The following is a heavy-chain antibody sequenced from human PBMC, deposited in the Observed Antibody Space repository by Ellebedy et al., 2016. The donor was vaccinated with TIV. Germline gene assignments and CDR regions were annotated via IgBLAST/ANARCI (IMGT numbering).Heavy chain of an antibody. Sequence: SETLSLTCTVSGGSISSYYWSWIRQPPGKGLEWIGHIYYSGSTNYNPSRKSRVTISVDTSKNQFSLKLSSVTAADTAVYYCARDRVVGTFSYYYYYGMDVWGQGTTVTVSS. V-gene: IGHV4-59*01. J-gene: IGHJ6*02. CDR1: GGSISSYY. CDR2: IYYSGST. CDR3: ARDRVVGTFSYYYYYGMDV. D-gene: IGHD6-19*01.